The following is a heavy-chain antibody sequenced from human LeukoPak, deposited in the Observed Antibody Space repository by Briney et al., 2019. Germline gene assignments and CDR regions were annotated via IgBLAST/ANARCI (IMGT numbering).Heavy chain of an antibody. Sequence: PGGSLRLSCAASGFTFSSYAMSWVRQAPGKGLEWVSAISGSGGSTYYADSVKGRFTISRDNSKNTLYLQMNSLRAEDTAVYYCAKTGDKYSGYYHGWVDYWGQGTLVTVST. D-gene: IGHD3-22*01. CDR3: AKTGDKYSGYYHGWVDY. J-gene: IGHJ4*02. V-gene: IGHV3-23*01. CDR1: GFTFSSYA. CDR2: ISGSGGST.